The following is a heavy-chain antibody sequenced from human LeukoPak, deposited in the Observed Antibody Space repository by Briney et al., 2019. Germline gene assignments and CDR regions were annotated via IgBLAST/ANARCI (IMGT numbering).Heavy chain of an antibody. V-gene: IGHV3-23*01. CDR1: GFTFTNYP. J-gene: IGHJ4*02. CDR2: ISGSGGST. Sequence: GGSLRLSCAASGFTFTNYPMIWVRQAPGRGLTWVSGISGSGGSTYYEDSVKGRFTISRDNPRSTLYLQMSSLRAEDTAVYYCARKLSGYAPFDCWGQGTLVTVSS. D-gene: IGHD5-12*01. CDR3: ARKLSGYAPFDC.